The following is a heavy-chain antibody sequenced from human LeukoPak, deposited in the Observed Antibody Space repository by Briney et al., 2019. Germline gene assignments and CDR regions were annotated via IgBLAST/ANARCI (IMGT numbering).Heavy chain of an antibody. Sequence: SETLSLTCAVYGGSFSGYYWSWIRQPPGKGLEWIGEINYSGSTNYNPSLKSRVTISVDTSKNQFSLKLSSVTAADTAVYYCARGRTGITMVRGVIQKSLYHFDYWGQGTLVTVSS. J-gene: IGHJ4*02. V-gene: IGHV4-34*01. CDR2: INYSGST. D-gene: IGHD3-10*01. CDR1: GGSFSGYY. CDR3: ARGRTGITMVRGVIQKSLYHFDY.